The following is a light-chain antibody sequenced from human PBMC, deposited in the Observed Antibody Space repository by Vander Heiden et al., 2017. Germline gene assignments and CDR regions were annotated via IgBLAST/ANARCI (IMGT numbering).Light chain of an antibody. CDR2: EVA. V-gene: IGLV2-11*01. CDR1: SSDVGAYND. Sequence: QSALTQPRSGSGSPGQSVTISCTGTSSDVGAYNDVSWYQHHPGKAPKRVIYEVAERPSGVPDRFSGSKSGNMASLTISGLQAEDEGDYYCCSYTGRYSVIFGGGTKLAVL. J-gene: IGLJ2*01. CDR3: CSYTGRYSVI.